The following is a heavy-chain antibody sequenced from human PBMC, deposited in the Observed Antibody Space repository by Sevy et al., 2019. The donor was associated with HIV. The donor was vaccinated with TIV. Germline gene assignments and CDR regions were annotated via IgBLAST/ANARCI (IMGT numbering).Heavy chain of an antibody. J-gene: IGHJ3*02. CDR1: GGSITSGGYY. CDR3: AKVSRTTVAPWGAFDI. CDR2: IYYSGTT. D-gene: IGHD4-17*01. Sequence: SETLSLTCTVSGGSITSGGYYWSWIRQHPGKGLEWIGYIYYSGTTYYNPSLTRRITISIDTSKNQFSLKLRSVDAADTAVYYCAKVSRTTVAPWGAFDIWGQGTMVTVSS. V-gene: IGHV4-31*03.